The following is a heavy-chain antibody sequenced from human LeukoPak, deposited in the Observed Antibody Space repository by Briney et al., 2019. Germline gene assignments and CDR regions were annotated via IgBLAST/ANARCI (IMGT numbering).Heavy chain of an antibody. Sequence: PSETLSLTCTVSGGSISSSSYYWGWIRQPPGKGLEWIGSIYYSGSTYYNPSLKSRVTISVDTSKNQFSLKLTSVTAADTAVYYCASGYYLWFDPWGQGTLVTVSS. CDR3: ASGYYLWFDP. CDR2: IYYSGST. V-gene: IGHV4-39*07. D-gene: IGHD3-3*01. CDR1: GGSISSSSYY. J-gene: IGHJ5*02.